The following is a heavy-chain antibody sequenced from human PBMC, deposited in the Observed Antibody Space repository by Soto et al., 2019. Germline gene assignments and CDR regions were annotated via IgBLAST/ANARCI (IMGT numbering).Heavy chain of an antibody. D-gene: IGHD1-1*01. V-gene: IGHV1-3*01. CDR2: INAGNGNT. CDR1: GYTFTNYA. Sequence: GASVKVSCKASGYTFTNYAIHWVRQAPGQRLEWMGWINAGNGNTRYSQKFQGRVSITRDTSASTAYMELSSLSSEDTAVFYCARDGNGPGAPPVVWNYGMDVWGQGTTVTVSS. J-gene: IGHJ6*02. CDR3: ARDGNGPGAPPVVWNYGMDV.